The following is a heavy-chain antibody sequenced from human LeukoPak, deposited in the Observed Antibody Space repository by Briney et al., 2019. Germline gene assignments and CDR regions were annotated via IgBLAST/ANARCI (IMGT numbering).Heavy chain of an antibody. V-gene: IGHV7-4-1*02. CDR3: ARVFQNWIGAADFDY. Sequence: ASVKVSCKASGYTFTSYAMNLVRQAPGQGLEWMGWINTNTGNPTYAQGFTGRFVFSLDTSVSTAYLQISSLKAEDTAVYYCARVFQNWIGAADFDYWGQGTLVTVSS. CDR1: GYTFTSYA. CDR2: INTNTGNP. J-gene: IGHJ4*02. D-gene: IGHD3-10*01.